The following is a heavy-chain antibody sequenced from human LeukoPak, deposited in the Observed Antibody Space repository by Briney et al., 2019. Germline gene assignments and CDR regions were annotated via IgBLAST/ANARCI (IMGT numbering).Heavy chain of an antibody. D-gene: IGHD1-26*01. V-gene: IGHV4-4*07. J-gene: IGHJ3*02. Sequence: SETLSLTCTVSGGSISSYYWSWIRQPAGKGLEWIGRIYTSGSTNYNPSLKSRVTMSVDTSKNQFSLKLSPVTAADTAVYYCARAWELLLPDAFDIWGQGTMVTVSS. CDR2: IYTSGST. CDR1: GGSISSYY. CDR3: ARAWELLLPDAFDI.